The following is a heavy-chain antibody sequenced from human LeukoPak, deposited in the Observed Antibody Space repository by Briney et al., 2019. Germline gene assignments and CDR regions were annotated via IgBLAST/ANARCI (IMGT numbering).Heavy chain of an antibody. J-gene: IGHJ4*02. CDR1: GFTFSSYA. CDR2: ISGSGGST. CDR3: AKPPDYDSSGYYSDY. V-gene: IGHV3-23*01. Sequence: GGSLRLSCAASGFTFSSYAMSWVRQAPGKGLEWVSAISGSGGSTYYADSVKGRFIISRDNSKNTLYLQMNSLRAEDTAVYYCAKPPDYDSSGYYSDYWGQGTLVTVSS. D-gene: IGHD3-22*01.